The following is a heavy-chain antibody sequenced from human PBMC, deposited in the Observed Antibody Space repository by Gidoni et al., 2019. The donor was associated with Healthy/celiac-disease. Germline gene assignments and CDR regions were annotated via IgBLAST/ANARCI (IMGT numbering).Heavy chain of an antibody. J-gene: IGHJ4*02. V-gene: IGHV5-51*01. D-gene: IGHD3-10*01. CDR2: IYPGDSDT. CDR1: GYSFTSYW. CDR3: ARLHPITMVHLPPDY. Sequence: EVQLVQSGAEVKKPGESLKISCKGSGYSFTSYWIGWVRQMPGKGLEWMGIIYPGDSDTRYSPSFQGQVTISADKSISTAYLQWSSLKASDTAMYYCARLHPITMVHLPPDYWGQGTLVTVSS.